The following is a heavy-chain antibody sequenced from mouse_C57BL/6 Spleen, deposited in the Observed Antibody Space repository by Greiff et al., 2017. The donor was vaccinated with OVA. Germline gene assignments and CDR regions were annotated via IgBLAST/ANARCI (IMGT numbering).Heavy chain of an antibody. V-gene: IGHV1-76*01. Sequence: VQLQQSGAELVRPGASVKLSCKASGYTFTDYYINWVKQRPGQGLEWIARIYPGSGNTYYNEKFKGKATLTAEKSSSTAYMQLSSLTSEDSAVYFCARDLLRGAMDYWGQGTSVTVSS. CDR3: ARDLLRGAMDY. CDR2: IYPGSGNT. J-gene: IGHJ4*01. D-gene: IGHD1-1*01. CDR1: GYTFTDYY.